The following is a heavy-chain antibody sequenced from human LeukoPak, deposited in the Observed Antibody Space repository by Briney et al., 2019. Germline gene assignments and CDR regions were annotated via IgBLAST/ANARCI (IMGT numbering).Heavy chain of an antibody. J-gene: IGHJ4*02. V-gene: IGHV4-59*12. CDR1: DGSISTYY. CDR2: VFYSGST. Sequence: SETLSLTCTVSDGSISTYYWSWIRQPPGEGLRWVTYVFYSGSTNCNPSLKSRVTISVDTSKNQFSLKLSSVTAADTAVYYCARGLLPTVVLDYWGQGTLVTVSS. D-gene: IGHD2-15*01. CDR3: ARGLLPTVVLDY.